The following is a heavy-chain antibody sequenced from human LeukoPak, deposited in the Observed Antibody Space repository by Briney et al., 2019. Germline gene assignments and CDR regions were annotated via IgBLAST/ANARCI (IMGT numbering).Heavy chain of an antibody. D-gene: IGHD5-12*01. CDR2: IKQDGSEK. Sequence: GGSPRLSCAASGFTFSSYWMSWVRQAPGKGLEWVANIKQDGSEKYYVDSVKGRFTISRDNAKNSLYLQMNSLRAEDTAVYYCARDQTVDIVATMEFDYWGQGTLVTVSS. V-gene: IGHV3-7*01. CDR3: ARDQTVDIVATMEFDY. CDR1: GFTFSSYW. J-gene: IGHJ4*02.